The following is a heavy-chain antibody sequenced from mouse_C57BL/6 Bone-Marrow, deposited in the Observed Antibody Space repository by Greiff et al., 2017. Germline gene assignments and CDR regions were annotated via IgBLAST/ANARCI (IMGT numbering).Heavy chain of an antibody. J-gene: IGHJ4*01. CDR1: GFTFSSYG. V-gene: IGHV5-6*01. Sequence: EVHLVESGGDLVKPGGSLKLSCAASGFTFSSYGMSWVRQTPDKRLEWVATISSGGSYTYYPDSVKGRFTISRDNAKNTLYLQMSSLKSEDTAMYYCARYDYDGYYYAMDYWGQGTSVTVSS. CDR2: ISSGGSYT. D-gene: IGHD2-4*01. CDR3: ARYDYDGYYYAMDY.